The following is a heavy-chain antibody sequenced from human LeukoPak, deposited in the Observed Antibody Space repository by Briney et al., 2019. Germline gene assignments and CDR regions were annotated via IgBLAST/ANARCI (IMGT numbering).Heavy chain of an antibody. CDR3: ARGRPGIQLWLPEFDY. V-gene: IGHV4-34*01. J-gene: IGHJ4*02. CDR2: IYHSGST. D-gene: IGHD5-18*01. CDR1: GGSFSGYY. Sequence: SETLSLTCAVYGGSFSGYYWSWIRQPPGKGLEWIGYIYHSGSTYYNPSLKSRVTISVDRSKNQFSLKLSSVTAADTAVYYCARGRPGIQLWLPEFDYWGQGTLVTVSS.